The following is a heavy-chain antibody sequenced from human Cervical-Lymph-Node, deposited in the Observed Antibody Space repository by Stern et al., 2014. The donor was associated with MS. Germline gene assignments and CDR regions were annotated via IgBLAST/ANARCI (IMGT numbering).Heavy chain of an antibody. CDR2: INPNSGGT. CDR3: AENFDS. J-gene: IGHJ4*02. CDR1: TYTFTGYF. V-gene: IGHV1-2*06. Sequence: VQLVESGAEVKKPGASVKVSCKASTYTFTGYFIHWVRQATGQGLEWMGRINPNSGGTNYAQKFQDRVTMTRDTAISTVYMELRRLRSDDTAIYYCAENFDSWGQGTLVTVSS.